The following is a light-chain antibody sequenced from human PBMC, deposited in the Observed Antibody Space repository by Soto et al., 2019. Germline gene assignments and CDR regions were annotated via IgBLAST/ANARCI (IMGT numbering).Light chain of an antibody. Sequence: QSALTQPASVSGSPGQSITISCTGTSSDDGGYNYVSWYQQHPGKAPKLMIYEVSNRPSGVSNRFSGSKSGNTASLTISGLQAEDEADYYCSSYTSSSTAVVFGGGTQLTVL. CDR2: EVS. CDR3: SSYTSSSTAVV. J-gene: IGLJ2*01. V-gene: IGLV2-14*01. CDR1: SSDDGGYNY.